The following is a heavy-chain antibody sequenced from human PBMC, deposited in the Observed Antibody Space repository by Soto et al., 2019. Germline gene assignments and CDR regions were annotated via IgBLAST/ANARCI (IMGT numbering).Heavy chain of an antibody. CDR2: ISYDGSNK. CDR1: GFTFSSYG. CDR3: AKDRLRGAFSTNATTRGMDV. Sequence: GGSLRLSCAASGFTFSSYGMHWVRQAPGKGLEWVALISYDGSNKYSADSVKGRFTISRDNSKNTLYLQMNSLRAGDTAVYYCAKDRLRGAFSTNATTRGMDVWGQGTTVTVSS. V-gene: IGHV3-30*18. J-gene: IGHJ6*02. D-gene: IGHD1-26*01.